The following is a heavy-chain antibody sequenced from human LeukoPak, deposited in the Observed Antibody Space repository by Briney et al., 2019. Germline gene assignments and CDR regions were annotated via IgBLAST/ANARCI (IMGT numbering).Heavy chain of an antibody. J-gene: IGHJ4*02. Sequence: GGSLRLSCAASGFTFTSYTMNWVRQAPGKGLEWVSSFTSSGSYIYYADSVMGRFTISRDNTNNSLYLQMNSLRAEDTAVYYCARHVVAVGFDYWGQGTLVTVSS. D-gene: IGHD3-22*01. CDR3: ARHVVAVGFDY. CDR1: GFTFTSYT. V-gene: IGHV3-21*01. CDR2: FTSSGSYI.